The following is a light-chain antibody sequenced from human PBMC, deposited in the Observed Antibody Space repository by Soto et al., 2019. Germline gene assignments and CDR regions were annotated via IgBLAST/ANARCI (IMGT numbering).Light chain of an antibody. CDR3: LQHNSYPQT. Sequence: DIQMTQSPSSLSASVGDRVTITCRASQGIRDALGWYQQKPGKAPKRLIYAASSLQSGVPSRFSGSGSGTEFTHTISSLQPEDFATYYFLQHNSYPQTFGQGTKVEIK. CDR2: AAS. CDR1: QGIRDA. J-gene: IGKJ1*01. V-gene: IGKV1-17*01.